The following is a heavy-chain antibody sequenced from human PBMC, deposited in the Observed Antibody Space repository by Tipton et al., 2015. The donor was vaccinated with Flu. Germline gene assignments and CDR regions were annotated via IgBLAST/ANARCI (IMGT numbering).Heavy chain of an antibody. V-gene: IGHV4-59*01. CDR2: IYYSGST. CDR1: GGSISSYY. Sequence: GLVKPSETLSLTCTVSGGSISSYYWSWIRQPPGKGLEWIGYIYYSGSTNYNPSLKSRVTISVDTSKNQFSPKLSSVTAADTAVYYCARELNYGMDVWGQGTTVTVSS. CDR3: ARELNYGMDV. J-gene: IGHJ6*02.